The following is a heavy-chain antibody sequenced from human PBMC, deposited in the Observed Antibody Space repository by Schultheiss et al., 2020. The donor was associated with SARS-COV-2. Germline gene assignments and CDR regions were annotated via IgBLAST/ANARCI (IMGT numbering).Heavy chain of an antibody. J-gene: IGHJ4*02. CDR3: ARGMVVAATRGFDY. V-gene: IGHV3-72*01. D-gene: IGHD2-15*01. CDR2: SRNRGDNYIT. CDR1: GFTLTDYY. Sequence: GESLKISCAAFGFTLTDYYMDWVRQAPGKGLEWVGRSRNRGDNYITEYAASVEGRFSISRDDSQKSLYLQMNSLRAEDTAVYYCARGMVVAATRGFDYWGQGTLVTVSS.